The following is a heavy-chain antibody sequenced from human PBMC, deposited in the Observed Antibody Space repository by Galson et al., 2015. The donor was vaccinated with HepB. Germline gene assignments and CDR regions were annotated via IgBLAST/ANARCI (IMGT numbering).Heavy chain of an antibody. CDR2: INSSSSYI. CDR1: GFTFSGYS. CDR3: ARASADSYGSGPP. D-gene: IGHD3-10*01. Sequence: SLRLSCAASGFTFSGYSMNWVRQAPGKGLEWVSSINSSSSYIDYADSVKGRFTISRDNAKNSLYLQMNSLRAEDTAVYYCARASADSYGSGPPWVQVTLVT. J-gene: IGHJ5*02. V-gene: IGHV3-21*01.